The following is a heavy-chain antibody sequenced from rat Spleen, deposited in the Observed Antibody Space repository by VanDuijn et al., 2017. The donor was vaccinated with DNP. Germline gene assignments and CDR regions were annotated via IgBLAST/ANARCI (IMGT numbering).Heavy chain of an antibody. CDR3: ATEDYGYPFDY. Sequence: EVQLVESGGGLVQPGRSLTLSCEVSGFTFNNYFMAWVRQAPKKGLEWVATISIGGGGTYYPDSVKGRFTISRDNAKSTLYLQMDSLRSEDTATYYCATEDYGYPFDYWGQGVMVTVSS. CDR2: ISIGGGGT. V-gene: IGHV5-27*01. D-gene: IGHD1-7*01. CDR1: GFTFNNYF. J-gene: IGHJ2*01.